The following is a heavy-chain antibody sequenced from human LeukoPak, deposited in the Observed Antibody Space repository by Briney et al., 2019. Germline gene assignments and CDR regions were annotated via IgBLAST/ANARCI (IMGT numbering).Heavy chain of an antibody. CDR1: GYSFTSYW. CDR3: ARRDKRFGVILDAFDI. J-gene: IGHJ3*02. Sequence: HGESLKISCKGSGYSFTSYWIGWVRQMPGKGLEWMGIIYPGDSDTRYSPSFQGQVTISADKSISTAYLQWSSLKASDTAMYYCARRDKRFGVILDAFDIRGQGTMVTVSS. V-gene: IGHV5-51*01. D-gene: IGHD3-10*01. CDR2: IYPGDSDT.